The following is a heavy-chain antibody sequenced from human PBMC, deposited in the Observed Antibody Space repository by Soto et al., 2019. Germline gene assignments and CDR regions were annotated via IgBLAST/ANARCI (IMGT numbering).Heavy chain of an antibody. J-gene: IGHJ4*02. D-gene: IGHD2-2*01. Sequence: SETLSLTCAVYGGSFSGYYWSWIRQPPGKGLEWIGEINHSGSTNYNPSLKSRVTISVDTSKNQFSLKLSSVTAADTAVYYCARGGVVVPAARFYYFDDWGQGTRVTVAS. CDR1: GGSFSGYY. CDR3: ARGGVVVPAARFYYFDD. CDR2: INHSGST. V-gene: IGHV4-34*01.